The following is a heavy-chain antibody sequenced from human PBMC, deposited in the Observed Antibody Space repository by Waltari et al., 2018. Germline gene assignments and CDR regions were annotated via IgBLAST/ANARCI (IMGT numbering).Heavy chain of an antibody. CDR2: IKSDGSST. CDR3: AREINWNDGGRFFDS. J-gene: IGHJ4*02. V-gene: IGHV3-74*01. CDR1: CFIVSSYC. D-gene: IGHD1-20*01. Sequence: EVQLLESGGGLVQPGGSLRLSCPASCFIVSSYCMHWVRQPPGKGLVGVSRIKSDGSSTIHADSVKGRFTISRDNAKSTLYLQMNSLRAEDTAVYYCAREINWNDGGRFFDSWGQGTLVTVSS.